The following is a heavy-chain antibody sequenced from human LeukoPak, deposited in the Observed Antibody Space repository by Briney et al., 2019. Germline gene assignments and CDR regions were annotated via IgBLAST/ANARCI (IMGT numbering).Heavy chain of an antibody. Sequence: GGSLRLSCAASGITFSNYAMSWVRPAPGRGLEWVSGIGTTGTSTYYADSVKGRFTISRDNSWNTLYLQMNSLRADDTAVYYCAKSTVRMAAAGDFDYWGQGTLVTVSS. CDR1: GITFSNYA. CDR3: AKSTVRMAAAGDFDY. V-gene: IGHV3-23*01. CDR2: IGTTGTST. D-gene: IGHD6-13*01. J-gene: IGHJ4*02.